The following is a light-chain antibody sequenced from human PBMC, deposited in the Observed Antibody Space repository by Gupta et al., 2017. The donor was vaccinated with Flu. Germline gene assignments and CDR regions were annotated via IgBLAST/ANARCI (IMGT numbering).Light chain of an antibody. CDR1: QSVSSY. J-gene: IGKJ4*01. CDR3: QQRSNWPLLT. CDR2: DAS. V-gene: IGKV3-11*01. Sequence: ELVLTPSPATLSLSPGERATLSCRASQSVSSYLAWYQQKPGQAPRLLIYDASNRATGIPARFSGSGSGTDFTLTISSLEPEDFAVYYCQQRSNWPLLTFGGGTKVEIK.